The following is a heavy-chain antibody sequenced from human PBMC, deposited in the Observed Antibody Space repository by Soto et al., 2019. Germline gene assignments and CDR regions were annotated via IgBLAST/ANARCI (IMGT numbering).Heavy chain of an antibody. V-gene: IGHV4-31*03. CDR2: IFYTGST. CDR1: GGSISSGGYY. D-gene: IGHD6-13*01. Sequence: QVQLQESGPGLVKPSQTLSLTCTVSGGSISSGGYYWSWIRQHPGKGLEWIGYIFYTGSTYYNPSLESRVTISVDTSKNQFPRRLSSVTAGDTAVYYCARGGGSSWTMDYWGQGTLVTVSS. J-gene: IGHJ4*02. CDR3: ARGGGSSWTMDY.